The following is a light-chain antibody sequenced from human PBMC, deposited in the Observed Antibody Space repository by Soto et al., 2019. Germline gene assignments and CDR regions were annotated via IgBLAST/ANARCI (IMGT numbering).Light chain of an antibody. CDR3: AAWDDSLSGYV. J-gene: IGLJ1*01. V-gene: IGLV1-47*01. Sequence: QSVLTQPPSASGTPGQKVTISCSGSSFNIESNYVYWYQHLPGTAPKLLIYRNSQRPSGVPDRFSGSKSGTSASLAISGLRSEDEADYYCAAWDDSLSGYVFGTGTKLTVL. CDR2: RNS. CDR1: SFNIESNY.